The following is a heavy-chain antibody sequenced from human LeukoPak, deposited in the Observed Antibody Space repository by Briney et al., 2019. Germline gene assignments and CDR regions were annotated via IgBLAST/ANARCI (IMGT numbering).Heavy chain of an antibody. D-gene: IGHD4-17*01. Sequence: GGSLRLSCAASGVILSDNYVTWVRQAPGKGLEWVSVIYPVGTYYAESGTGRFSISIDNAKNTVFLQMNSLRADDTAVYYCARGRDGDYVNWYDPWGQGILVTVSS. CDR3: ARGRDGDYVNWYDP. CDR2: IYPVGT. J-gene: IGHJ5*02. CDR1: GVILSDNY. V-gene: IGHV3-53*01.